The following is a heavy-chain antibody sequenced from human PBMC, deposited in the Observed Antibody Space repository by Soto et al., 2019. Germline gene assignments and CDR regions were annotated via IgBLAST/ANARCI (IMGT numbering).Heavy chain of an antibody. CDR1: GYSFTSYG. CDR3: ARDNGFGESDV. Sequence: QVQLVQSGAEVKKPGASVKVSCNASGYSFTSYGISWVRQAPGQGLEWMGWISAYNGNSNYAQKLQGRVTMNTDTSTSTDYMELRSLRSDDTAVYYCARDNGFGESDVWGQGTTVTVSS. D-gene: IGHD3-10*01. CDR2: ISAYNGNS. J-gene: IGHJ6*02. V-gene: IGHV1-18*01.